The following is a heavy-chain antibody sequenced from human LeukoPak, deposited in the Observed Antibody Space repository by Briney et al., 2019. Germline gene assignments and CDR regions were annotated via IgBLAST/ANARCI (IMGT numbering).Heavy chain of an antibody. J-gene: IGHJ5*02. Sequence: ASVKVSCKACGYTFTGYYMHWVRQAPGQWLEWMGWINRNSGGTNYAQKFQGRVTMTRDTSISTAYMELSRLRSDDTAVYYCARGRRGYCSSTSCATFDPWGQGTLVTVSS. CDR2: INRNSGGT. CDR1: GYTFTGYY. D-gene: IGHD2-2*01. CDR3: ARGRRGYCSSTSCATFDP. V-gene: IGHV1-2*02.